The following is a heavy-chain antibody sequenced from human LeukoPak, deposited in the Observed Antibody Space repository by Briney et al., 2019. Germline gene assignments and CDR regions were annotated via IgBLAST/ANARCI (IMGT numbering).Heavy chain of an antibody. CDR1: GFTFSSYW. CDR3: ARGGWELRDY. D-gene: IGHD1-26*01. V-gene: IGHV3-7*01. J-gene: IGHJ4*02. Sequence: GGSLRLSCAASGFTFSSYWISWVRQAPGKGLEWVANIKQDGSEKYYVDSVKGRFTISRDNAKNSLYLQMNSLRAEDTAVYYCARGGWELRDYWGQGTLVTVSS. CDR2: IKQDGSEK.